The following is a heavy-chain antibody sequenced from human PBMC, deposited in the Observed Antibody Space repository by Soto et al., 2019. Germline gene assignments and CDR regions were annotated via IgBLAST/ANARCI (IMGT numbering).Heavy chain of an antibody. CDR2: FYYSGST. Sequence: QVQLQESGPGLVKPSQTLSLTCTVSGGSISSGGYYWNWIRQHPGKGLEWIGYFYYSGSTYYNPSLKIRVTISVAASTNQFSLKLSSVTAADTAVYYCARSVFPWGQGTLVTVSS. V-gene: IGHV4-31*03. CDR3: ARSVFP. CDR1: GGSISSGGYY. J-gene: IGHJ5*02.